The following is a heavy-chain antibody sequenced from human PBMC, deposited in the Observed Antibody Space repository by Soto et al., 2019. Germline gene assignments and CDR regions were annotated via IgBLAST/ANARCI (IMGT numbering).Heavy chain of an antibody. V-gene: IGHV3-30*18. CDR2: ISYDGSNK. CDR3: AKSKPEGWIQLWLRFPPFDY. J-gene: IGHJ4*02. CDR1: GFTFSSYG. D-gene: IGHD5-18*01. Sequence: PGGSLRLSCAASGFTFSSYGMHWVRQAPGKGLEWVAVISYDGSNKYYADSVKGRFTISRDNSKNTLYLQMNSLRAEDTAVYYCAKSKPEGWIQLWLRFPPFDYWGQGTLVTVSS.